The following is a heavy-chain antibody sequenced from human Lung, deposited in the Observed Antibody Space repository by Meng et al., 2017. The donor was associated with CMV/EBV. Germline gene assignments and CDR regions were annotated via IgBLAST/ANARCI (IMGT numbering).Heavy chain of an antibody. J-gene: IGHJ4*02. CDR2: IRNKPNNYAT. CDR3: TRSGAGSSSSAGGY. V-gene: IGHV3-73*01. Sequence: GESLKISCATSGFTFSGSSIHWVRQASGKGLEWVGRIRNKPNNYATAYAASVKGRFTISRDDSRSMAYLQMNSLRVEDTAMYYCTRSGAGSSSSAGGYWGQGTLVTVSS. CDR1: GFTFSGSS. D-gene: IGHD6-6*01.